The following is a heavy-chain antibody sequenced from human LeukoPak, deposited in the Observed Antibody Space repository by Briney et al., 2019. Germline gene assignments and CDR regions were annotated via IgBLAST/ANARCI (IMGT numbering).Heavy chain of an antibody. CDR1: GGSISSSSYY. J-gene: IGHJ4*02. CDR2: IYYSGST. D-gene: IGHD5-18*01. Sequence: SETPSLTCTVSGGSISSSSYYWGWIRQPPGKGLEWIGSIYYSGSTYYNPSLKSRVTISVDTSKNQLSLKLSSVTAADTAVYYCARHFGGYSYGLGPLHYFDYWGQGTLVTVSS. V-gene: IGHV4-39*01. CDR3: ARHFGGYSYGLGPLHYFDY.